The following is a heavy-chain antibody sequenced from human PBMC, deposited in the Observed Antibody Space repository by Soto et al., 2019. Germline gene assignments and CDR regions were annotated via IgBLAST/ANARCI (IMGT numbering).Heavy chain of an antibody. J-gene: IGHJ4*02. CDR2: IKQDGNEK. V-gene: IGHV3-7*01. CDR3: ARNWNTFDY. Sequence: EVQLVESGGGLVQPGGSLRLSCAASGFTFSSYWMSWVRQSPGKGLEWVANIKQDGNEKYYVDSVKGRFTISRDNTKNSLYLQMNSLRAEDTAVYYCARNWNTFDYWGQGTLVTVSS. CDR1: GFTFSSYW. D-gene: IGHD1-1*01.